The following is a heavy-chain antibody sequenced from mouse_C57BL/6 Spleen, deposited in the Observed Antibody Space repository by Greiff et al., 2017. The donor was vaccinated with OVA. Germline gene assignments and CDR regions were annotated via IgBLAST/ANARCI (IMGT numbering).Heavy chain of an antibody. V-gene: IGHV1-81*01. CDR3: ARSDYYGSSTYWYFDV. CDR2: IYPRSGNT. Sequence: VQRVESGAELARPGASVKLSCKASGYTFTSYGISWVKQRTGQGLEWIGEIYPRSGNTYYNEKFKGKATLTAAKSSSTAYMELRSLTSEDSAVYFCARSDYYGSSTYWYFDVWGTGTTVTVSS. J-gene: IGHJ1*03. CDR1: GYTFTSYG. D-gene: IGHD1-1*01.